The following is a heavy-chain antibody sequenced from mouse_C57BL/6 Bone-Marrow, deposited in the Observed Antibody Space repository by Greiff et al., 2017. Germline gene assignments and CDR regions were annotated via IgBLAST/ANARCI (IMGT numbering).Heavy chain of an antibody. D-gene: IGHD3-2*02. CDR1: GYAFSSSW. CDR2: IYPGDGDT. CDR3: ARSGDSSGRAWFAY. V-gene: IGHV1-82*01. Sequence: QVQLQQSGPELVKPGASVKISCKASGYAFSSSWMNWVKQRPGKGLEWIGRIYPGDGDTNYNGKFKGKATLTADKSSSTAYMQLSSLTSEDSAVYFCARSGDSSGRAWFAYWGQGTLVTVSA. J-gene: IGHJ3*01.